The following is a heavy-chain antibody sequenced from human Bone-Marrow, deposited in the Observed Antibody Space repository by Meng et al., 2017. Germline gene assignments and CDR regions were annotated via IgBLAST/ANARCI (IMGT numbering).Heavy chain of an antibody. Sequence: QWQLRVRGQGLVKPSETLSLTCAVSGGSIRSTTYYWGWIRQPPGKGLEWIGSVYYSGSTYYNPSLKSRLTISLDTSKNQFSLKLSSVTAADTAVYYCARVLQSDAFDIWGQGTMVTVSS. J-gene: IGHJ3*02. CDR2: VYYSGST. V-gene: IGHV4-39*07. D-gene: IGHD4-11*01. CDR1: GGSIRSTTYY. CDR3: ARVLQSDAFDI.